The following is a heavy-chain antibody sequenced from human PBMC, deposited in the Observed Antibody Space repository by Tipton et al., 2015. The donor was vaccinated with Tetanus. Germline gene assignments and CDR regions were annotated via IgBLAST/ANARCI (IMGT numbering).Heavy chain of an antibody. CDR1: GSSISPYS. D-gene: IGHD2-15*01. J-gene: IGHJ5*02. V-gene: IGHV4-59*01. CDR3: AREPYCSGGSCYYAP. CDR2: ISYSGST. Sequence: TLSLTCTVCGSSISPYSWSWIRQPPGKGLEWIGYISYSGSTRYNPSLKSRVTISVDTSKNQFSLKLSSVTAADTAVYYCAREPYCSGGSCYYAPWGQGTLVTVSS.